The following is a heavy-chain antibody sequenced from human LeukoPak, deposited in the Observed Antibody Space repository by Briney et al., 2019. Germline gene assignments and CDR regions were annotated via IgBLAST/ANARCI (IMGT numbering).Heavy chain of an antibody. V-gene: IGHV1-18*01. CDR2: ISAYNGNT. Sequence: ASVKVSCKASRYTFTSYGISWVRQAPGQGLEWMGWISAYNGNTNYAQKLQGRVTMTTDTSTSTAYMELRSLRSDDTAVYYCARGAEYYYDSSGYPYWGQGTLVTVSS. D-gene: IGHD3-22*01. CDR1: RYTFTSYG. J-gene: IGHJ4*02. CDR3: ARGAEYYYDSSGYPY.